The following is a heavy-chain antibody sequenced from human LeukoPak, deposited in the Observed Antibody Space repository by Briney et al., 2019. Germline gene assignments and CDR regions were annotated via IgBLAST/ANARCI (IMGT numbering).Heavy chain of an antibody. V-gene: IGHV1-18*01. Sequence: ASVKVSCKASGYTFTSYGISWVRQAPGQGLECMGWISGYNGNTNYAQKLQGRVTMTTDTSTSTAYMELRSLRSDDTAVYYCARDLGRRCSGGRCYYYYNYMDVWGKGTTVTISS. D-gene: IGHD2-15*01. CDR3: ARDLGRRCSGGRCYYYYNYMDV. J-gene: IGHJ6*03. CDR1: GYTFTSYG. CDR2: ISGYNGNT.